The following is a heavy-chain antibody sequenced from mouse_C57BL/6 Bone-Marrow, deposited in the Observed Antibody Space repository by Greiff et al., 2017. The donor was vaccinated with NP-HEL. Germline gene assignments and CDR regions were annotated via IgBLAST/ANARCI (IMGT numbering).Heavy chain of an antibody. J-gene: IGHJ2*01. D-gene: IGHD2-5*01. Sequence: EVQVVESGAELVRPGASVKLSCTASGFNIKDDYMHWVKQRPEQGLEWIGWIDPENGDTEYASKFQGKATITADTSSNTAYLQLSSLTSEDTAVYYCTTWGYYSNSHYFDYWGQGTTLTVSS. CDR2: IDPENGDT. CDR1: GFNIKDDY. V-gene: IGHV14-4*01. CDR3: TTWGYYSNSHYFDY.